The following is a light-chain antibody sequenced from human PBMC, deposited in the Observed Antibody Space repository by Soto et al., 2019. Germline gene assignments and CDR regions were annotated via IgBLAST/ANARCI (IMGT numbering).Light chain of an antibody. Sequence: DIQMTQSPSTLSASVGDRVTITCRASQSISSWLAWYQQKPGKAPKLLIYKASSLERGVPSRFSGSGSGTEFTLTISSLQPDDFATYYCQQYNSYSYTFGQGTKLDIK. CDR1: QSISSW. CDR2: KAS. V-gene: IGKV1-5*03. CDR3: QQYNSYSYT. J-gene: IGKJ2*01.